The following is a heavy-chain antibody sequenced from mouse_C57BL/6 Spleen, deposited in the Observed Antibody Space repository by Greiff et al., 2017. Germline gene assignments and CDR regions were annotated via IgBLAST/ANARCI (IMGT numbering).Heavy chain of an antibody. Sequence: VKLQESGPGLVQPSQSLSITCTVSGFSLTSYGVHWVRQSPGKGLEWLGVIWRGGSTDYNAAFMSRLSITKDNSKSQVFFKMNSLQADDTAIYYCAKGDYDYDGDFAYWGQGTLVTVSA. CDR2: IWRGGST. V-gene: IGHV2-5*01. CDR3: AKGDYDYDGDFAY. CDR1: GFSLTSYG. D-gene: IGHD2-4*01. J-gene: IGHJ3*01.